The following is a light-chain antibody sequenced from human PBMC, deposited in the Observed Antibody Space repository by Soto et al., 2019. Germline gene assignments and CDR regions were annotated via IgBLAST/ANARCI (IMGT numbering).Light chain of an antibody. Sequence: ERVMTQSPATLSVSPGQRATLSCRASQSVSSYLAWYQQKPGQAPRLLIYDASNRATGIPARFSGSGSGTDFTLTISSLEPEDFAVYYCQQYGTSPPTFGQGTKVDIK. J-gene: IGKJ1*01. CDR1: QSVSSY. CDR2: DAS. V-gene: IGKV3-11*01. CDR3: QQYGTSPPT.